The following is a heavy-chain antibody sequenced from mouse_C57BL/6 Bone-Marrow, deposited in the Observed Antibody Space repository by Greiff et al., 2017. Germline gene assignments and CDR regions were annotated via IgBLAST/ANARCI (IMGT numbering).Heavy chain of an antibody. J-gene: IGHJ1*03. CDR3: ARLDGRYFDV. CDR2: ISSGGSYT. CDR1: GFTFSSYG. V-gene: IGHV5-6*01. Sequence: EVKLMESGGDLVKPGGSLKLSCAASGFTFSSYGMSWVRQTPDKRLEWVATISSGGSYTYYPDSVKGRFTISRDNAKNTQYLQMSSLKSEDTAMYYCARLDGRYFDVWGTGTTVTVSS. D-gene: IGHD2-3*01.